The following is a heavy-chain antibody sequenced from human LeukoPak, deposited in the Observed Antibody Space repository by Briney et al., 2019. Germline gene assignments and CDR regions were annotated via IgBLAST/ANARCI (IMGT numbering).Heavy chain of an antibody. V-gene: IGHV4-59*12. CDR2: IYYSGST. CDR1: GGSISSYY. D-gene: IGHD1-26*01. J-gene: IGHJ6*02. Sequence: SETLSLTCTVSGGSISSYYWSWIRQPPGKGLEWIGYIYYSGSTNYNPSLKSRVTISVGTSKNQFSLKLSSVTAADTAVYYCARDGVGARHYGMDVWGQGTTVTVSS. CDR3: ARDGVGARHYGMDV.